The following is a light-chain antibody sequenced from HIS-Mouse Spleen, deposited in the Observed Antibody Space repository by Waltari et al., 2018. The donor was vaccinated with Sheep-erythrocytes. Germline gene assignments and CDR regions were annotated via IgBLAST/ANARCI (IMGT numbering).Light chain of an antibody. CDR1: SRAVGGSNY. CDR3: SSYTSSSTSWV. Sequence: QSALTQPASVSGSPGPSITISCTGPSRAVGGSNYVSWYQQHPGKAPKLMIYDVSNRPSGVSNRFSGSKSGNTASLTISGLQAEDEADYYCSSYTSSSTSWVFGGGTKLTVL. J-gene: IGLJ3*02. V-gene: IGLV2-14*03. CDR2: DVS.